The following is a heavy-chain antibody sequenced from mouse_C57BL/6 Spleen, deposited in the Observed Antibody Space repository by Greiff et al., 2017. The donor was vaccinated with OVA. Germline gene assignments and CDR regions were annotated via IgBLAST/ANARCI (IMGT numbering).Heavy chain of an antibody. D-gene: IGHD1-1*01. Sequence: VQLQQPGAELVKPGASVKLSCKASGYTFTSYWMHWVKQRPGQGLEWIGMIHPIRGSTNYNEKFKSKATLTVDKSSSTAYMQLSSLTSEDSAVYYCARDYGSSYRYFDVWGTGTTVTVSS. CDR3: ARDYGSSYRYFDV. CDR1: GYTFTSYW. J-gene: IGHJ1*03. CDR2: IHPIRGST. V-gene: IGHV1-64*01.